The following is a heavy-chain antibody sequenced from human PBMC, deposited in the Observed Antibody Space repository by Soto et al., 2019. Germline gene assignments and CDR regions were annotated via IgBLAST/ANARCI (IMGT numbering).Heavy chain of an antibody. CDR3: TTDVYYDFGSGYCWEY. D-gene: IGHD3-3*01. V-gene: IGHV3-15*07. Sequence: EVQLVESGGGLVQPGGSLRLSCAASGFTFSNDWMNWVRQAPGKGLECVGRIKSKTDSGTSDYAAPVKSRFTKARDDSKNTLYQQMSSLKIEHTAMNDCTTDVYYDFGSGYCWEYWGQGTLVTVSS. CDR2: IKSKTDSGTS. J-gene: IGHJ4*02. CDR1: GFTFSNDW.